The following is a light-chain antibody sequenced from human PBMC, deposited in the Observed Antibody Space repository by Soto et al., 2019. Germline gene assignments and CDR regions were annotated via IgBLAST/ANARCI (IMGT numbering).Light chain of an antibody. CDR2: LNSDGSH. Sequence: QPVLTQSPSASASLGASVKLTCTLSSGHSSYAIAWHQQQPEKGPRYLMKLNSDGSHSKRDGIPDRFSGSSSGAERYLTISSLQSEDEADYYCQTWGTDLVVFGGGTKVTVL. CDR3: QTWGTDLVV. J-gene: IGLJ2*01. V-gene: IGLV4-69*01. CDR1: SGHSSYA.